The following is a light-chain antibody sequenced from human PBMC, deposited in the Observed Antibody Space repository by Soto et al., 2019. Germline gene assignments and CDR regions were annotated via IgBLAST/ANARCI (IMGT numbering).Light chain of an antibody. CDR3: QHYNDWLIT. V-gene: IGKV3-15*01. J-gene: IGKJ5*01. CDR1: QSISIN. CDR2: GAS. Sequence: EIVMTQSPATLSMSPGERATLSCRASQSISINSAWYQQTPGQAPRLLIYGASARATDVPARFSGSGSGTEFTLTISSIQAEDFAVYYCQHYNDWLITFGQGTRLEIK.